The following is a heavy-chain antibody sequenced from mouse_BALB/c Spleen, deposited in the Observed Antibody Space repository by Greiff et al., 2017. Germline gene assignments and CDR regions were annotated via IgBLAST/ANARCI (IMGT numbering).Heavy chain of an antibody. J-gene: IGHJ4*01. V-gene: IGHV3-2*02. Sequence: EVKLLESGPGLVKPSQSLSLTCTVTGYSITSDYAWNWIRQFPGNKLEWMGYISYSGSTSYNPSLKSRISITRDTSKNQFFLQLNSVTTEDTATYYCARIYGSRGDYAMDYWGQGTSVTVSS. CDR3: ARIYGSRGDYAMDY. CDR1: GYSITSDYA. CDR2: ISYSGST. D-gene: IGHD1-1*01.